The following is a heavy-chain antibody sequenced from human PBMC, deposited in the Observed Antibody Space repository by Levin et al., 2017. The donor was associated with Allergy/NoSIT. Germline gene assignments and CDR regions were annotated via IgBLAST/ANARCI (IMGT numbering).Heavy chain of an antibody. D-gene: IGHD3-22*01. CDR3: ASADSRGYYHFDY. Sequence: SQTLSLTCTVSGGSISNYYWSWIRQPPGRGLEWIGYMYYTGSTNSNPSLKSRVTISVDQSKNQFSLKLSSVTAADTAVYYCASADSRGYYHFDYWGQGILVTVSS. CDR2: MYYTGST. V-gene: IGHV4-59*08. J-gene: IGHJ4*02. CDR1: GGSISNYY.